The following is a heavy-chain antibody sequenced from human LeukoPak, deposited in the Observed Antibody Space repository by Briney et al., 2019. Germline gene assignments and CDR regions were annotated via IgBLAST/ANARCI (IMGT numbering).Heavy chain of an antibody. Sequence: ASVKFSCKASGYTFTSYGISWVRQAPGQGLEWMGWISAYNGNTNYAQKLQGRVTMTTDTSTSTAYMELRSLRSDDTAVYYCARRGPSLIVGAYYYYYMDVWGKGTTVTVSS. CDR3: ARRGPSLIVGAYYYYYMDV. J-gene: IGHJ6*03. CDR1: GYTFTSYG. D-gene: IGHD1-26*01. CDR2: ISAYNGNT. V-gene: IGHV1-18*01.